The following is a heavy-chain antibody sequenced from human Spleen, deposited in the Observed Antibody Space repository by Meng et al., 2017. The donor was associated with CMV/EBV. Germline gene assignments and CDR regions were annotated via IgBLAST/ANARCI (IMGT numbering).Heavy chain of an antibody. CDR3: AREVDHVDFYDSSTWFDP. CDR2: INPKIGGT. V-gene: IGHV1-2*02. J-gene: IGHJ5*02. Sequence: YTFTGYFIQWVRQAPGQGLEWMGWINPKIGGTNYAQKFQGRVTMTRDTSISTAYMELRSLRPGDTAVYYCAREVDHVDFYDSSTWFDPWGQGTLVTVSS. CDR1: YTFTGYF. D-gene: IGHD3-3*01.